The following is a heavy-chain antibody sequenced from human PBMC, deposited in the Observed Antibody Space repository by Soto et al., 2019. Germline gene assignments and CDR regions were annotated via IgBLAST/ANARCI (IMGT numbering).Heavy chain of an antibody. CDR1: GYSFTSYW. CDR2: ISAYNGNT. Sequence: PGESLKISCKGSGYSFTSYWIGWVRQAPGQGLEWMGWISAYNGNTNYAQKLQGRVTMTTDTSTSTAYMELRSLRSDDTAVYYCARELPAADFVVVVAALNWFDPWGQGTLVTVSS. CDR3: ARELPAADFVVVVAALNWFDP. D-gene: IGHD2-15*01. V-gene: IGHV1-18*04. J-gene: IGHJ5*02.